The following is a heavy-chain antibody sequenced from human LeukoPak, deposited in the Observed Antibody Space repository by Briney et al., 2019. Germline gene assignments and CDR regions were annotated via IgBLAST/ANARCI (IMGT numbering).Heavy chain of an antibody. V-gene: IGHV3-30*02. D-gene: IGHD6-19*01. J-gene: IGHJ3*02. CDR2: IRYDGSNK. Sequence: GGSLRLSCAASGFTFSSYGMHWVRQASGKGLEWVAFIRYDGSNKYYADSVKGRFTISRDNSKTTLYLQMNSLRAEDTAVYYCAKRLFGSGWYRVDAFDIWGQGTMVTVSS. CDR3: AKRLFGSGWYRVDAFDI. CDR1: GFTFSSYG.